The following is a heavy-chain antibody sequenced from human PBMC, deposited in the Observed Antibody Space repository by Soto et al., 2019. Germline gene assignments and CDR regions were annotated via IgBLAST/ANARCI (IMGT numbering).Heavy chain of an antibody. CDR1: GGSISSGGYY. D-gene: IGHD6-6*01. CDR3: ARDAQPNGPRLRSSSSSGFGY. CDR2: IYYSGST. J-gene: IGHJ4*02. Sequence: PSETLSLTCTVSGGSISSGGYYWSWIRQHPGKGLEWIGYIYYSGSTYYNPSLKSRVTISVDTSKNQFSLKLSSVTAADTAVYYCARDAQPNGPRLRSSSSSGFGYWGQGTLVTVSS. V-gene: IGHV4-31*03.